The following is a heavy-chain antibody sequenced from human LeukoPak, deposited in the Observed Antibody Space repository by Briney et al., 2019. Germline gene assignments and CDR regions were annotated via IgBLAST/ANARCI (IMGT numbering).Heavy chain of an antibody. CDR1: GFTFGNYA. D-gene: IGHD5-24*01. V-gene: IGHV3-23*05. CDR3: ARTSVSGDGYKAGYLDY. Sequence: PGGSLRLSCAASGFTFGNYAMSWVRQAPGKGLEWVSLIYNSGSTYYAESVKGRFTISRDILKNTLSLQMNNLRAEDTALYYCARTSVSGDGYKAGYLDYWGQGTLVTVSS. J-gene: IGHJ4*02. CDR2: IYNSGST.